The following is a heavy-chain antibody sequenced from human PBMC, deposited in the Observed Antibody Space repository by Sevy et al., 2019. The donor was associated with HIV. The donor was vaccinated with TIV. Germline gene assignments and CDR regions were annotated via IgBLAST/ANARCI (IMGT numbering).Heavy chain of an antibody. CDR1: GFTFSRYG. J-gene: IGHJ2*01. D-gene: IGHD2-15*01. V-gene: IGHV3-30*02. CDR3: ASGLAYWYFDL. Sequence: GGSLRLSCAASGFTFSRYGMHWVRQSPGKGLEWVAFIRYDGSNKYFADSVKGRFTISRDNSDNTVFLQMNSLSAEDSAVYYCASGLAYWYFDLWGRGTLVTVSS. CDR2: IRYDGSNK.